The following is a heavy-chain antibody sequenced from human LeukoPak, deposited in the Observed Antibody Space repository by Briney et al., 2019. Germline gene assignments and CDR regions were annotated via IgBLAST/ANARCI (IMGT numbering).Heavy chain of an antibody. Sequence: ASVKVSCKASGYTVTNYGISWVRQASGQGLEWMGWISVDNGDTNYAQNLQDRVTMTTDTSTSTVYMELRSLRSDDTAVYYCARDWDCSGGACRDCFDPWGQGTLVTVSS. V-gene: IGHV1-18*01. CDR3: ARDWDCSGGACRDCFDP. D-gene: IGHD2-15*01. CDR1: GYTVTNYG. CDR2: ISVDNGDT. J-gene: IGHJ5*02.